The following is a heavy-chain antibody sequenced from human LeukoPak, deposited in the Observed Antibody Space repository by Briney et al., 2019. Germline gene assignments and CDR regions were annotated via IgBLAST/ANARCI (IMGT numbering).Heavy chain of an antibody. J-gene: IGHJ6*02. CDR2: IKQDGSEK. Sequence: GGSLRLSCAASGFTFSSYWMNWVRQAPGKGLEWVANIKQDGSEKYYVDSVKGRFTISRDNAKNSLYLQMNSLRAEDTAVYYCARAPSGGSGCEPLYYYGMDVWGQGTTVTVSS. CDR1: GFTFSSYW. V-gene: IGHV3-7*01. CDR3: ARAPSGGSGCEPLYYYGMDV. D-gene: IGHD5-12*01.